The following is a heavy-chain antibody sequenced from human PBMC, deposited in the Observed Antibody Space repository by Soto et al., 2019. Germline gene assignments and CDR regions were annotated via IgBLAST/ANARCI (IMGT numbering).Heavy chain of an antibody. J-gene: IGHJ6*02. CDR1: GYTFTGYY. Sequence: VASVKVSCKASGYTFTGYYMHWVRQAPGQGLEWMGWINPNSGGTNYAQKFQGRVTMTRDTSISTAYMELSRLRSDDTAVYYCARALPDTANYYGMDVWGQGTTVTVSS. CDR2: INPNSGGT. CDR3: ARALPDTANYYGMDV. D-gene: IGHD5-18*01. V-gene: IGHV1-2*02.